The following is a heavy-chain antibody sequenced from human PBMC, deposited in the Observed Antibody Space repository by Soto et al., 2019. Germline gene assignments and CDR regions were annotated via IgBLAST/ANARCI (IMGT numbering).Heavy chain of an antibody. CDR1: GFIFENFG. V-gene: IGHV3-23*01. J-gene: IGHJ5*02. CDR2: ISGSGFKK. Sequence: GESLKISCAASGFIFENFGMSWVRQAPGKGLEWISSISGSGFKKYYADSVKGRFTISRDNSKSTVYLELNNLSAEDTAVYHCAKNQGVELVPLATVDWFDPWGQGSVVTVSS. CDR3: AKNQGVELVPLATVDWFDP. D-gene: IGHD1-26*01.